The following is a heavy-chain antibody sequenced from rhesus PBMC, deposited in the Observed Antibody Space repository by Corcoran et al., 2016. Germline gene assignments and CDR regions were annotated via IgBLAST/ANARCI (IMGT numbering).Heavy chain of an antibody. CDR2: ITGSGGHP. Sequence: QVQLQESGPGLVKPSETLSLTCAVSGGSISSSYYYWSWIRQAPGKGLEWIGRITGSGGHPDFHPSLRSRCTISTPTSKTRCSLGLSSVTAADTAVYYCARVRGYSGSWLRYFDLWGPGTPITISS. J-gene: IGHJ2*01. D-gene: IGHD6-25*01. V-gene: IGHV4-173*01. CDR1: GGSISSSYYY. CDR3: ARVRGYSGSWLRYFDL.